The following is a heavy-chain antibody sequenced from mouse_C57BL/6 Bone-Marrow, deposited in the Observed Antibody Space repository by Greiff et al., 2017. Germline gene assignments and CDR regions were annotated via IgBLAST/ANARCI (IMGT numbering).Heavy chain of an antibody. J-gene: IGHJ4*01. D-gene: IGHD1-1*01. Sequence: VQLQQPGAELVKPGASVKLSCKASGYTFTSYWMHWVKQRPGQGLEWIGMIHPNSGSTNYNEKFKSKATLTVDKSSSTAYMQLSSLTSEDSAVYYCARTPFTTVKVDYWGQGTSVTVSS. CDR2: IHPNSGST. CDR3: ARTPFTTVKVDY. CDR1: GYTFTSYW. V-gene: IGHV1-64*01.